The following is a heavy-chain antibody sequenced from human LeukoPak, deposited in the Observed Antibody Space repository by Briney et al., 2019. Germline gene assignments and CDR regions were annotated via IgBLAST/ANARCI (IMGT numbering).Heavy chain of an antibody. CDR2: IIPILGIA. CDR1: GGTFSSYA. V-gene: IGHV1-69*04. D-gene: IGHD1-1*01. CDR3: ARAPRNDGDY. Sequence: RASVKVSRKASGGTFSSYAISWVRQAPGQGLEWMGRIIPILGIANYAQKFQGRVTITADKSTSTAYMELSSLRSEDTAVYYCARAPRNDGDYWGQGTLVTVSS. J-gene: IGHJ4*02.